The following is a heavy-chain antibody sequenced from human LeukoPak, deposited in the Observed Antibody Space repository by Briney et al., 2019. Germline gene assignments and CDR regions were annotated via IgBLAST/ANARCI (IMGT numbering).Heavy chain of an antibody. V-gene: IGHV4-30-4*01. CDR2: IYYSGST. CDR3: ARSRYCSSTSCKGWFDP. CDR1: GGSISSGDYY. J-gene: IGHJ5*02. Sequence: PSQTLSLTCTVPGGSISSGDYYWSWIRQPPGKGLEWIGYIYYSGSTYYNPSLKSRITMSLDTSKNQFSLKLSSVTAADTAVYYCARSRYCSSTSCKGWFDPWGQGTLVTVSS. D-gene: IGHD2-2*01.